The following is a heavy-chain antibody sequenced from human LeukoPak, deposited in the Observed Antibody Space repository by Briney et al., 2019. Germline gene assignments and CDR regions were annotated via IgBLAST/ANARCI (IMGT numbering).Heavy chain of an antibody. Sequence: SETLSLTCTVSGGSVSTSDYYWGWIRQSPVKGLEWIGDVFYTGKTNYNPSLRGRATISIDTSKNQFSLKLTYVTAADSAVCYRARVFDSWGQGTLVTVSS. CDR3: ARVFDS. V-gene: IGHV4-39*07. CDR2: VFYTGKT. CDR1: GGSVSTSDYY. J-gene: IGHJ4*02.